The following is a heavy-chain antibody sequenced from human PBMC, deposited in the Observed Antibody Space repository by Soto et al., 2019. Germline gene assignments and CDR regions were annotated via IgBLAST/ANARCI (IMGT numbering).Heavy chain of an antibody. CDR3: AREQWLARGYGMDV. Sequence: PGGSLRLSCAASGFTFSSYAMSWVRQAPGKGLEWVSAISGSGGSTYYADSVKGRFTISRDNSKNTLYLQMNSLRAEDTAVYYCAREQWLARGYGMDVWGQGTTVTVSS. V-gene: IGHV3-23*01. J-gene: IGHJ6*02. CDR2: ISGSGGST. D-gene: IGHD6-19*01. CDR1: GFTFSSYA.